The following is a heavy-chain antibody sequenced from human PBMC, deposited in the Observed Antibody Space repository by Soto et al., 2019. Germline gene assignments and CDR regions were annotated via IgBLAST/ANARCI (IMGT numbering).Heavy chain of an antibody. CDR2: IRSKANSYAT. CDR1: GFTFSGSA. V-gene: IGHV3-73*01. D-gene: IGHD3-22*01. Sequence: PGGSLRLSCAASGFTFSGSAMHWVRQASGKGLEWVGRIRSKANSYATAYAASVKGRFTISRDDSKNTAYLQMNSLRTEDTAVYYCSTDSYINMIAVRLDYWGLGTRVTVSS. CDR3: STDSYINMIAVRLDY. J-gene: IGHJ4*01.